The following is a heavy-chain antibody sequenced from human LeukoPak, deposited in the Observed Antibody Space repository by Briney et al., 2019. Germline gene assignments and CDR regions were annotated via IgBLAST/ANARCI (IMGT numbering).Heavy chain of an antibody. CDR1: GFTFSSFN. Sequence: GGSLRLSCAASGFTFSSFNMNWVRQAPGKGLEWVSYISSSSSSMYYADSVKGRFTISRDNSKNTLYLQMNSLRAEDTAVYYCAKRGTSRDYWGQGTLVTVSS. D-gene: IGHD1-1*01. J-gene: IGHJ4*02. CDR2: ISSSSSSM. CDR3: AKRGTSRDY. V-gene: IGHV3-48*01.